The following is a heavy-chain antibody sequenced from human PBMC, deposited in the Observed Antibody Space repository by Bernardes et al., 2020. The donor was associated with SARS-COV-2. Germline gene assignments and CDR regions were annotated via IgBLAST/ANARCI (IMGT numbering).Heavy chain of an antibody. J-gene: IGHJ3*02. Sequence: GGSLRLSCAASGFTFSSYAMSWVRQAPGKGLEWVSAIRGSGGSTYYADSVKGRFTISRDNSKNTLYLQMNRRRAEDTAVYYCAKDWGSGSYSDAFDIGGQGTMVTVSS. CDR2: IRGSGGST. CDR3: AKDWGSGSYSDAFDI. CDR1: GFTFSSYA. V-gene: IGHV3-23*01. D-gene: IGHD1-26*01.